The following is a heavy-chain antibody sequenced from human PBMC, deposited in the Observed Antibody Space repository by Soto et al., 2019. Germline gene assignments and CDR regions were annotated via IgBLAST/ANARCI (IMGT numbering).Heavy chain of an antibody. V-gene: IGHV3-15*01. CDR1: RFTISGHA. D-gene: IGHD3-22*01. CDR3: VLKYYYDSRHFDF. CDR2: IKPNTDGGTT. Sequence: PGGSLRLSCAASRFTISGHAMHWVRQAPGKGLEWVGRIKPNTDGGTTDYAAPVKGRFTISRDDSRETVFLQMNSLRTEDTAMYYCVLKYYYDSRHFDFWGQGALVTVSS. J-gene: IGHJ4*02.